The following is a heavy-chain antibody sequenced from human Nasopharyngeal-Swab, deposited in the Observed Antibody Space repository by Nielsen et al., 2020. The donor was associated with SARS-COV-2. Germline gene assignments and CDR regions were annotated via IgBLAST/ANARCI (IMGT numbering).Heavy chain of an antibody. CDR3: AGGLAAAGTIYYYYYGMDV. Sequence: GSLRLSCTVSGGSISSYYLCWIRQPPGKGLEWIGYIYYSGSTNYNPSLKSRVTISVDTSKNQFSLKLSSVTAADTAVYYCAGGLAAAGTIYYYYYGMDVWGQGTTVTVSS. V-gene: IGHV4-59*13. J-gene: IGHJ6*02. CDR1: GGSISSYY. D-gene: IGHD6-13*01. CDR2: IYYSGST.